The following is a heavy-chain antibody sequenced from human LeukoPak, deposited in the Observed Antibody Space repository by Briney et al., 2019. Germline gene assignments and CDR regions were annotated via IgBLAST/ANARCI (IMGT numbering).Heavy chain of an antibody. Sequence: GGSLRLSCAASGFTFSSYAMSWVRQAPGKGLEWVSAISGSGGSTYYADSVKGRFTTSRDNSKNTLYLQMNSLRAEDTAVYYCAKDRPKDIVVVPAEVDDAFDIWGQGTMVTVSS. J-gene: IGHJ3*02. CDR1: GFTFSSYA. CDR2: ISGSGGST. D-gene: IGHD2-2*01. V-gene: IGHV3-23*01. CDR3: AKDRPKDIVVVPAEVDDAFDI.